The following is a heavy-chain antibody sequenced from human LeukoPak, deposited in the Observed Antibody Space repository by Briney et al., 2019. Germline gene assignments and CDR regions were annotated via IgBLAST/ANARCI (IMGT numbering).Heavy chain of an antibody. CDR1: GASMSSNY. CDR2: IYHSGNT. CDR3: ASTRRAAVAGRFDS. D-gene: IGHD6-19*01. Sequence: SETLSLTCNVSGASMSSNYWSWVRQPPGKGLEWIGYIYHSGNTNYSPSLESRVTMSVDESKNQFSLRVRFVSAADTAVYYCASTRRAAVAGRFDSWGQGTLVTVSS. V-gene: IGHV4-4*09. J-gene: IGHJ4*02.